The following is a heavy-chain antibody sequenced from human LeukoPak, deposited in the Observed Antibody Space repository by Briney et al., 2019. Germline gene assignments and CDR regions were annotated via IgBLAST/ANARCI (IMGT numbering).Heavy chain of an antibody. Sequence: PGGSLRLSCAASGFTFSSYGMHRVRQAPGKGLEWVAVIWYDGSNKYYADSVKGRFTISRDNAKNSLYLQMNSLRAEDTAVYYCARTRINSGSYQTAPFDYWGQGTLVTVSS. CDR2: IWYDGSNK. D-gene: IGHD1-26*01. CDR3: ARTRINSGSYQTAPFDY. J-gene: IGHJ4*02. V-gene: IGHV3-33*03. CDR1: GFTFSSYG.